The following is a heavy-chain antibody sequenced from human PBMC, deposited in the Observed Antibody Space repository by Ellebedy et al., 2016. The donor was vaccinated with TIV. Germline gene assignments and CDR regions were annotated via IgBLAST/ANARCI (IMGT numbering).Heavy chain of an antibody. Sequence: PGGSLRLSCAASGFTFSGHAMDWVRQAPGPGLFWVSRLNGDGSSPAYAASVRGRFSISRNNSKNTLYLQMNSLRADDTAVYYCAGFRGEAVAGNWFDPWGQGTLVTVSS. J-gene: IGHJ5*02. V-gene: IGHV3-74*01. CDR1: GFTFSGHA. CDR3: AGFRGEAVAGNWFDP. CDR2: LNGDGSSP. D-gene: IGHD6-19*01.